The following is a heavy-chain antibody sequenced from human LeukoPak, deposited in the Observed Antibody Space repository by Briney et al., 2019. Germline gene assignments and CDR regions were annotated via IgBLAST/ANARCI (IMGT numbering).Heavy chain of an antibody. J-gene: IGHJ4*02. D-gene: IGHD2-15*01. CDR3: AKGCNSGGSCYYFDY. Sequence: GGSLRLSCAASGFTFNSHGMHWVRQAPGKGLDWVAIISSDGSNKVYADSVKGRFTISRDNSKNTLYLQMNSPRADDTAVYYCAKGCNSGGSCYYFDYWGQGTLVTVSS. V-gene: IGHV3-30*18. CDR2: ISSDGSNK. CDR1: GFTFNSHG.